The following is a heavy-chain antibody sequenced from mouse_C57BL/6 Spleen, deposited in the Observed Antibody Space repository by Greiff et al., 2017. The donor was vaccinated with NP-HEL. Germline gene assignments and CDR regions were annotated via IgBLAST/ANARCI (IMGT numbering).Heavy chain of an antibody. CDR2: IYPSDSET. Sequence: VQLQQPGAELVRPGSSVKLSCKASGYTFTSYWMDWVKQRPGQGLEWIGNIYPSDSETHYNQKFKDKATLTVDKSSSTAYMQLSSLTSEDSAVYYCAREGGLLLYAMDYWGQGTSVTVSS. CDR3: AREGGLLLYAMDY. J-gene: IGHJ4*01. V-gene: IGHV1-61*01. CDR1: GYTFTSYW. D-gene: IGHD1-1*01.